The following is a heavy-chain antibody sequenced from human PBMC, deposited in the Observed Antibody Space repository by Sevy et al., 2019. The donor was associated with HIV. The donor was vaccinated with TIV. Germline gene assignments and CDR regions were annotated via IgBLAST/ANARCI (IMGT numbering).Heavy chain of an antibody. J-gene: IGHJ4*02. Sequence: GGSLRLSCAASGFSFSQYSMNWVRQAPGKGLEWLSYISGSSGTIYYGSSVKGRFTISRDNAKNSVYLQMNSLRDEDSAVYYCARVVLYYDANYCDFWGQGALVTVSS. CDR3: ARVVLYYDANYCDF. CDR1: GFSFSQYS. CDR2: ISGSSGTI. D-gene: IGHD3-22*01. V-gene: IGHV3-48*02.